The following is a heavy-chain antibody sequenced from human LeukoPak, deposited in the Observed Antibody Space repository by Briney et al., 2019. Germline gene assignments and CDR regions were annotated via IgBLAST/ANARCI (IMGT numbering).Heavy chain of an antibody. CDR3: ARELYSSSWLYYYGMDV. Sequence: GGSLGLSCAASGFTFSSYWMSWVRQAPGKGLEWVANIKQDGSEKYYVDSVKGRFTISRDNAKNSLYLQMNSLRAEDTAVYYCARELYSSSWLYYYGMDVWGQGTTVTVSS. CDR1: GFTFSSYW. D-gene: IGHD6-13*01. V-gene: IGHV3-7*01. CDR2: IKQDGSEK. J-gene: IGHJ6*02.